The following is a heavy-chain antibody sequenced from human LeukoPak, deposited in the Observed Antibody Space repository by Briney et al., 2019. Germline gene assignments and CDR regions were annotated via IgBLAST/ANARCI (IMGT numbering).Heavy chain of an antibody. V-gene: IGHV3-7*01. CDR3: ATYSSSNAREFQH. CDR1: GFTFSNNW. D-gene: IGHD2-2*01. J-gene: IGHJ1*01. CDR2: IKQDGSET. Sequence: GGSLRLSCAASGFTFSNNWMTWVRQAPGKGLEWVANIKQDGSETYYADSVKGRFTISRDIAKDSLYLQMNSLGAEDTAVYYCATYSSSNAREFQHWGQGTLVTVSA.